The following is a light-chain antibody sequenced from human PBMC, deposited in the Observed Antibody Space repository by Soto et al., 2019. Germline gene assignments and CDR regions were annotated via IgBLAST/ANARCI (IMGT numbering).Light chain of an antibody. V-gene: IGLV2-14*01. J-gene: IGLJ1*01. CDR1: SSDVGGYKY. CDR2: EVN. CDR3: SSYSTNSTPLV. Sequence: QSALTQPASVSGSPGQSITISCTGTSSDVGGYKYVSWYQHQPGKAPKLMIYEVNNRPSGVSNRFSGSKSGNTASLTTSGLQAEDEADYYCSSYSTNSTPLVFGSGTKLTVL.